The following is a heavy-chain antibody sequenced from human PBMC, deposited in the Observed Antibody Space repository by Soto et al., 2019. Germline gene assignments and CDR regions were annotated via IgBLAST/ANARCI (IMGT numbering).Heavy chain of an antibody. CDR1: GYTLSNYG. J-gene: IGHJ6*03. CDR3: VRDHHDFSSDYHYYHMDA. CDR2: SSTYNGNT. D-gene: IGHD3-3*01. V-gene: IGHV1-18*01. Sequence: QAQLVQSGAEMKKPGASVKVSCKASGYTLSNYGISWVRQAPGQGLEWMGWSSTYNGNTKYAKKFQGRVTMTTDTSTSTAYMELRSLRSDDTAVYYCVRDHHDFSSDYHYYHMDAWGKGTTVTVSS.